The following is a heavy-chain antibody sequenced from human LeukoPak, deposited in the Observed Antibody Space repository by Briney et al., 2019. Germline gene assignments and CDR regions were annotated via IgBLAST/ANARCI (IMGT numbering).Heavy chain of an antibody. CDR3: AREGGEQDFDY. Sequence: PGGSLRLSCTASGFTSVAYTMNWFRQAPGKGLEWVSCISSDRRYIYYADSVKGRFSVSRDNARNSVYLQMNSLRVEDAAVYYCAREGGEQDFDYWGQGTLVTVSS. CDR1: GFTSVAYT. J-gene: IGHJ4*02. D-gene: IGHD2-21*01. CDR2: ISSDRRYI. V-gene: IGHV3-21*01.